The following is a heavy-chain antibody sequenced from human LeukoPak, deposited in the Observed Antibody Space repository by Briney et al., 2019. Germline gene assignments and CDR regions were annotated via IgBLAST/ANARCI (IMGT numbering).Heavy chain of an antibody. D-gene: IGHD1-26*01. CDR3: ARAPVGVGAADY. CDR1: GFTFSSYS. J-gene: IGHJ4*02. V-gene: IGHV3-21*01. CDR2: ISSSSSYI. Sequence: PGGSLRLSCAASGFTFSSYSMNWVRQAPGKGLEWVSSISSSSSYIYYADSVKGRFTISRDKAKNSLYLQMNSLRAEDTAVYYCARAPVGVGAADYWGQGTLVTVSS.